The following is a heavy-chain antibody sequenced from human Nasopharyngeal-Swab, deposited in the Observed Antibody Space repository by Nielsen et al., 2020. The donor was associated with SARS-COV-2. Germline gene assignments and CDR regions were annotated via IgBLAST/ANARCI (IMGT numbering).Heavy chain of an antibody. CDR1: GFTFSSYG. CDR3: AKDWVGTSGASVYYYGMDV. Sequence: GESLKISCAASGFTFSSYGMHWVRQAPGKGLEWVAVISYDGSNKYYADSVKGRFTISRDNSKNTLYLQMNSLRAEDTAVYYCAKDWVGTSGASVYYYGMDVWGQGTTVTVSS. D-gene: IGHD3-16*01. CDR2: ISYDGSNK. V-gene: IGHV3-30*18. J-gene: IGHJ6*02.